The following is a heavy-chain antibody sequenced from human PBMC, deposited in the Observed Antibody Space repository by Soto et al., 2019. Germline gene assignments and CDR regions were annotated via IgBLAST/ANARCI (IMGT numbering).Heavy chain of an antibody. CDR2: IRSKAYGGTT. CDR1: GFTFGDYA. V-gene: IGHV3-49*03. D-gene: IGHD1-1*01. CDR3: TTDEGTYYYYGVGG. Sequence: GGSLRLSCTASGFTFGDYAMSWFRQAPGKGLEWVGFIRSKAYGGTTEYAASVKGRFTISRDDSKSIAYLQMHSLKTEDTAVYHWTTDEGTYYYYGVGGCGHATRVTV. J-gene: IGHJ6*01.